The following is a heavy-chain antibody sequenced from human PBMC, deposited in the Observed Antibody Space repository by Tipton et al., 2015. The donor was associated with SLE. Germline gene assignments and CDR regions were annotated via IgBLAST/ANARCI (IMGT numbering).Heavy chain of an antibody. CDR1: GGSISSYY. V-gene: IGHV4-4*07. Sequence: GLVKPSETLSLTCTVSGGSISSYYWSWIRQPAGKGLEWIGRIYNSGSTNYNPSLKSRVTMSVDTSKEQFSLNLRSVTAADTAVYYCVSSSSSRFDDWGQGKMVSVSS. CDR2: IYNSGST. J-gene: IGHJ4*02. D-gene: IGHD6-6*01. CDR3: VSSSSSRFDD.